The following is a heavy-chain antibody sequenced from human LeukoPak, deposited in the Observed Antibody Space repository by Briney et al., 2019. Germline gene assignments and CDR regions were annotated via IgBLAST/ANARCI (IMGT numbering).Heavy chain of an antibody. V-gene: IGHV1-8*03. CDR2: MNPNSGNT. Sequence: GASVKVSCKASGYTFTGYYMHWVRQATGQGLEWMGWMNPNSGNTGYAQKFQGRVTITRNTSISTAYMELSSLRSEDTAVYYCARTYYDFWSGYYTYYYYYYMDVWGKGTTVTVSS. CDR3: ARTYYDFWSGYYTYYYYYYMDV. CDR1: GYTFTGYY. D-gene: IGHD3-3*01. J-gene: IGHJ6*03.